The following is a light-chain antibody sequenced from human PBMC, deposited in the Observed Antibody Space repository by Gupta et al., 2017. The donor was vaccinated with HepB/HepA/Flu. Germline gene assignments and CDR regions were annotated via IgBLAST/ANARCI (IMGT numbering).Light chain of an antibody. J-gene: IGKJ2*01. CDR2: DAS. CDR1: QDISNY. CDR3: LHYDNLPST. V-gene: IGKV1-33*01. Sequence: DIQMTQCPSWLSTSVVDRVTITCQASQDISNYLNWYQQKPGKAPKLLIYDASNLEKGVPSRFSGSGYRTYFTFPIRIQQPADVATYYCLHYDNLPSTSGQPTKLEIK.